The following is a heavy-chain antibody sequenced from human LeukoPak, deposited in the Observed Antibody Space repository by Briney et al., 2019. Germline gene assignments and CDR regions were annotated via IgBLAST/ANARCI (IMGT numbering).Heavy chain of an antibody. CDR3: AKDRAGGSGILDY. J-gene: IGHJ4*02. D-gene: IGHD3-10*01. V-gene: IGHV3-23*01. CDR2: ISGSGDNT. CDR1: GFTFSSYS. Sequence: GGSLRLSCAASGFTFSSYSMNWVRQAPGKGLEWVSAISGSGDNTYYADSVKGRFTISRDNSKNTLYLQMNSLRAEDTAVYYCAKDRAGGSGILDYWGQGTLVTVSS.